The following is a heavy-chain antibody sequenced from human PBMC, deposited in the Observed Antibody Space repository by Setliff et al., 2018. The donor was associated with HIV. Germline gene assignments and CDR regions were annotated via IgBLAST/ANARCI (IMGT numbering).Heavy chain of an antibody. CDR1: GDSISSDDHY. V-gene: IGHV4-30-4*08. CDR2: IFNTGST. CDR3: ARMSVSAAVYFDS. Sequence: KTSETLSLTCTVSGDSISSDDHYWSWIRQTPGKGLEWIGYIFNTGSTYYKSSLASRLTMSIDTSRNQFSLKLRSVTAADTAVFYCARMSVSAAVYFDSWGQGTLVTVS. J-gene: IGHJ4*02. D-gene: IGHD6-25*01.